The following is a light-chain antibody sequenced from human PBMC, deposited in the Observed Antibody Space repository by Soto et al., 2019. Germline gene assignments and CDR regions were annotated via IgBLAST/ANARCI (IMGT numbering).Light chain of an antibody. CDR2: GAS. J-gene: IGKJ1*01. V-gene: IGKV3-15*01. CDR1: QSVSSD. CDR3: QQYKSWPRT. Sequence: ETVMTQSPATLSVSPGERATLSCRASQSVSSDLAWYQQKPGQAPRLLIFGASTRATSIPARFTGSGSGTDFTLAVSSLQSEDFAVYYCQQYKSWPRTFGQGTKVDIK.